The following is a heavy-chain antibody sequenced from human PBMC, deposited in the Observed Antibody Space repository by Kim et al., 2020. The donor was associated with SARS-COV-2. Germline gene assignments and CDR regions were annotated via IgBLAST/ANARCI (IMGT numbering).Heavy chain of an antibody. J-gene: IGHJ4*01. CDR1: GYTFTGYY. CDR3: SRDLRGYCGDNSCAIRDY. V-gene: IGHV1-2*06. Sequence: ASVKVSCKASGYTFTGYYMHWVRQAPGQGLEWVGRINPNSGGTNYAQKFQVRVTMTGDTSISTAYMELSRLRSDDTAVYYCSRDLRGYCGDNSCAIRDYW. CDR2: INPNSGGT. D-gene: IGHD2-15*01.